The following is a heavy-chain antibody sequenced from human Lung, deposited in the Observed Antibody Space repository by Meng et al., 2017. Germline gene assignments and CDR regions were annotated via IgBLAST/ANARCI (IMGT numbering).Heavy chain of an antibody. CDR2: INHSGST. CDR3: ARGPTTMAHDFDY. CDR1: GGSFSDYY. D-gene: IGHD4-11*01. V-gene: IGHV4-34*01. J-gene: IGHJ4*02. Sequence: QGQLQQGRAGLLKPSETLSLPCVVSGGSFSDYYWSWIRQPPGKGLEWIGEINHSGSTNYNPSLESRATISVDTSQNNLSLKLSSVTAADSAVYYCARGPTTMAHDFDYWGQGTLVTVSS.